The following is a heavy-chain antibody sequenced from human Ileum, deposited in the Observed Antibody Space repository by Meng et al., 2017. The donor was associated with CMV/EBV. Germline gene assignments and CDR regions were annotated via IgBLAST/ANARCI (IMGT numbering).Heavy chain of an antibody. D-gene: IGHD3-16*01. Sequence: GGSLRLSCAASGFTFSTYGIHWVRQAPGKGLEWVSFIEYHGRTENYADSVEGRFTISRDNSRNRVYLQLNSVRREDTAVYYCARRGGLDVWGQGTTVTVSS. CDR3: ARRGGLDV. CDR1: GFTFSTYG. V-gene: IGHV3-33*01. J-gene: IGHJ6*02. CDR2: IEYHGRTE.